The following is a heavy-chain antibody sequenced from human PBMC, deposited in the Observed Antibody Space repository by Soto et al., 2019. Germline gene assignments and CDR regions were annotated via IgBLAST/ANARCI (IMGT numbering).Heavy chain of an antibody. V-gene: IGHV3-7*01. CDR2: IKQDGSEK. CDR3: ARRWVTDAFDI. CDR1: GFTFSSYW. J-gene: IGHJ3*02. Sequence: PGGSLRLSCAASGFTFSSYWMSWVRQAPGKGLEWVANIKQDGSEKYYVDSVKGRFTISRDNAKNSLYLQRNSLRAEVTAVYDCARRWVTDAFDIWGQGTMVTVSS.